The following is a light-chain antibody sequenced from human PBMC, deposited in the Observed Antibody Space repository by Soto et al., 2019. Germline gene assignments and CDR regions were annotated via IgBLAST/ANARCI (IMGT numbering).Light chain of an antibody. CDR1: DIGSKT. Sequence: SYELTQPPSVSVAPGQTAMITCGGNDIGSKTVHWYQQRPGQDPVLVVYDDRYRPSGIPERFSGSNSGSTAALTISRVEAGDEADYYCQVWDRNNNDVLFGGGTQVTVL. J-gene: IGLJ3*02. V-gene: IGLV3-21*02. CDR2: DDR. CDR3: QVWDRNNNDVL.